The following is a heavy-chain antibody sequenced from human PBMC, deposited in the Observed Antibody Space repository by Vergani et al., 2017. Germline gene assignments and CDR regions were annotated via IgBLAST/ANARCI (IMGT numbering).Heavy chain of an antibody. V-gene: IGHV3-49*04. Sequence: EVKLVESGGGLVQPGQSLRPACITSGFPFHDFGINWVRQAPGKGLEWISLIRTSENGGTSHYAASVAGRFSISRDDSKSVAYLQMDGLKTDDTATYYCTRGYKYGYDWGQGTLVTVSS. D-gene: IGHD5-18*01. J-gene: IGHJ4*02. CDR1: GFPFHDFG. CDR2: IRTSENGGTS. CDR3: TRGYKYGYD.